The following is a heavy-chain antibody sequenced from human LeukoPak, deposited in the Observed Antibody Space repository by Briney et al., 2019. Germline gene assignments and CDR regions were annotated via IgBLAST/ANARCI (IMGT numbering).Heavy chain of an antibody. CDR2: IYYSGST. CDR1: GGSISSYY. CDR3: ARSKYSSGWYDY. D-gene: IGHD6-19*01. J-gene: IGHJ4*02. V-gene: IGHV4-59*01. Sequence: PSETLSLTCTVSGGSISSYYWSWIRQPPGKGLEWIGYIYYSGSTNYNPSLKSRVTISVDTSKNQFTLKLSSVTAAATAVYYCARSKYSSGWYDYWGQGTLVTVSS.